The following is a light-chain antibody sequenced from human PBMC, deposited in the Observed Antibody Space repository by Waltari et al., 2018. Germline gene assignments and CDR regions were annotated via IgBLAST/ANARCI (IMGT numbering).Light chain of an antibody. CDR1: SSNIGAGYD. J-gene: IGLJ2*01. CDR2: AST. V-gene: IGLV1-40*01. CDR3: QSYDTRLSASVI. Sequence: QSVLTQPPSVSGAPGQTVTISCIGGSSNIGAGYDVHWYQQLPQTAPKLLLYASTSPPSGISDRFSGSKSGTSASLVITGLQIAYESVYYCQSYDTRLSASVIFGGGTELTVL.